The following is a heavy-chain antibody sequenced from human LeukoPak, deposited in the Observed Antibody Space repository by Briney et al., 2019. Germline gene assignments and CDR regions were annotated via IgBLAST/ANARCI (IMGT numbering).Heavy chain of an antibody. D-gene: IGHD5-18*01. CDR1: GGSISSGGYY. CDR2: INHSGST. V-gene: IGHV4-30-2*01. Sequence: PSQTLSLTCTVSGGSISSGGYYWSWIRQPPGKGLEWIGEINHSGSTNYNPSLKSRVTISVDTSKNQFSLKLSSVTAADTAVYYCAARSRWIQLWNDYWGQGTLVTVSS. J-gene: IGHJ4*02. CDR3: AARSRWIQLWNDY.